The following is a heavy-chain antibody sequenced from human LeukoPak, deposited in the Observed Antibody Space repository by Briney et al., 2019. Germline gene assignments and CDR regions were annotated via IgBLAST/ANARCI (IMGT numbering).Heavy chain of an antibody. CDR1: GYTFTSYG. D-gene: IGHD6-19*01. V-gene: IGHV1-18*04. CDR2: ISAYNGNT. Sequence: ASVKVSCKASGYTFTSYGISWVRQAPGQGLEWMGWISAYNGNTNYAQKLQGRVTVTTDTSTSTAYMELRSLRSGDTAVYYCASEQWLGAFDIWGQGTMVTVSS. CDR3: ASEQWLGAFDI. J-gene: IGHJ3*02.